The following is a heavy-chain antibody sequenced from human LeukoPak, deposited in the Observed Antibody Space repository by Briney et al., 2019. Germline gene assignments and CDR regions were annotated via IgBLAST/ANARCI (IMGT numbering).Heavy chain of an antibody. Sequence: PSETLSLTCAVYGGSFSGYYWSWIRQPPGKGLEWIGEINHSGSTNYNPSLKIRVTISVDTSKNQFSLKLSSVTAADTAVYYCARGTGYSYGLYYFDYWGQGTLVTVSS. D-gene: IGHD5-18*01. J-gene: IGHJ4*02. CDR2: INHSGST. CDR3: ARGTGYSYGLYYFDY. CDR1: GGSFSGYY. V-gene: IGHV4-34*01.